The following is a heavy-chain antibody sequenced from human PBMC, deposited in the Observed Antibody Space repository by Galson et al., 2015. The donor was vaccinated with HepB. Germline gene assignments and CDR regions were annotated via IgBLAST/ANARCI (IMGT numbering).Heavy chain of an antibody. CDR2: MSYDGSKK. Sequence: SLRLSCAASGFTFSNHGMHWVRQAPGKGLEWVAVMSYDGSKKYYAESVRGRFTIARDNSKSTLYLEMTSLRPEDTAIYYCARSGSAMVSSFEYWGQGTLVTVSS. D-gene: IGHD5-18*01. J-gene: IGHJ4*02. CDR3: ARSGSAMVSSFEY. CDR1: GFTFSNHG. V-gene: IGHV3-30*03.